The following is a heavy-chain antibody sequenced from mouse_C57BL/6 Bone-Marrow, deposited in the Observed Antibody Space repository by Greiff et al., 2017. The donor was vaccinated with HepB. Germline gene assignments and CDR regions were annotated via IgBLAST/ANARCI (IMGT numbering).Heavy chain of an antibody. CDR1: GFTFSSYA. CDR2: ISSGGDYI. J-gene: IGHJ1*03. V-gene: IGHV5-9-1*02. Sequence: EVKLVESGEGLVKPGGSLKLSCAASGFTFSSYAMSWVRQTPEKRLEWVAYISSGGDYIYYADTVKGRFTISRDNARNTLYLQMSSLKSEDTAMYYCTRTVTTSHWYFDVWGTGTTVTVSS. D-gene: IGHD2-2*01. CDR3: TRTVTTSHWYFDV.